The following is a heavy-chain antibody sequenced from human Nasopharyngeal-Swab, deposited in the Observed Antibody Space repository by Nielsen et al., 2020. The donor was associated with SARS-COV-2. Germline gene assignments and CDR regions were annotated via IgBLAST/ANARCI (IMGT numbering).Heavy chain of an antibody. CDR1: GGSISSGSYY. CDR3: AREAYLKPFDY. V-gene: IGHV4-61*02. CDR2: IYTSGST. J-gene: IGHJ4*02. D-gene: IGHD2-21*01. Sequence: SETLSLTCTVSGGSISSGSYYWIWIRQPAGKGLEWIGRIYTSGSTNYNPSLKSRVTISVDTSKNQFSLKLSSVTAADTAVYYCAREAYLKPFDYWGQGTLVTVSS.